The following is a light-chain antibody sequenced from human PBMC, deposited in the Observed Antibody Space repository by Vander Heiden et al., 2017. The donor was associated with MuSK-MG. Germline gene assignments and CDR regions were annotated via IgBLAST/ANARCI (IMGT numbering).Light chain of an antibody. Sequence: QSALTQPASVSGSPGQSTTISCTGTSSDVGGYNNVSWYQQHPGKAPKLMIFDVSNRPSGVSNRFSGSKSGNTASPTISGLQAEDEADYYCSSYTSSSTLNVVFGGGTKLTVL. CDR1: SSDVGGYNN. CDR3: SSYTSSSTLNVV. CDR2: DVS. J-gene: IGLJ2*01. V-gene: IGLV2-14*01.